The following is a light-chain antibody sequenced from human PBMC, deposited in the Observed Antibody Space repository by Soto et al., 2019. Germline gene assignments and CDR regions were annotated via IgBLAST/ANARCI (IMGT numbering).Light chain of an antibody. J-gene: IGKJ1*01. CDR2: GAS. CDR3: QQYGSSPPLT. Sequence: EMVLTQSPGTLSFSPGERATLSCRASQSVSSSYLAWYQQKPGQAPRLLLYGASSRATGIPDRFSGSGSGTDFTLTISRMEPEDFAVYYCQQYGSSPPLTFGQGTKVQIK. CDR1: QSVSSSY. V-gene: IGKV3-20*01.